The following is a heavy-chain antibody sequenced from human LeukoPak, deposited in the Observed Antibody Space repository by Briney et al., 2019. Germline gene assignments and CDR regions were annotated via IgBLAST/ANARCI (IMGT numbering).Heavy chain of an antibody. CDR1: GGSISSYY. CDR2: IYYSGST. CDR3: ARVMTTASRSYYYMDV. Sequence: SETLSLTCTVSGGSISSYYWSWIRQPPGKGLEWIGYIYYSGSTNYNPSLKSRVTISVDTSKNQFSLKLSSVTAADTAVYYCARVMTTASRSYYYMDVWGKGTTVTVSS. J-gene: IGHJ6*03. V-gene: IGHV4-59*01. D-gene: IGHD4-17*01.